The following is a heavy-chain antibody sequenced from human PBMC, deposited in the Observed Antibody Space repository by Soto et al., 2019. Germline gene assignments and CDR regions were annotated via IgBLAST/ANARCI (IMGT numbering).Heavy chain of an antibody. CDR2: ISYDGSNK. CDR1: GFTFSSYA. V-gene: IGHV3-30-3*01. D-gene: IGHD7-27*01. J-gene: IGHJ4*02. CDR3: ATFPNGY. Sequence: QVQLVESGGGVVQPGRSLRLSCAASGFTFSSYAMHWVRQAPGKGLEWVAVISYDGSNKYYADSVKGRFTISRDNSKNTRYLQMNSLRAEDTAVYYCATFPNGYWGQGTLVTVSS.